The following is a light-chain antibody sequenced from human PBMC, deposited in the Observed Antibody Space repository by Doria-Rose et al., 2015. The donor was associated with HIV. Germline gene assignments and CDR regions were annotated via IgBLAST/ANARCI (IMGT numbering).Light chain of an antibody. CDR1: QTVSTY. CDR3: QQTYSSPPWT. Sequence: TPSPSSLSASIGDRVTITCRASQTVSTYLNWFQQEPGKAPKLLIYAASRLQSGVPSRFSGSGSGTDFTLTISGLQPGDFATYYCQQTYSSPPWTLGQGTKVEMK. CDR2: AAS. J-gene: IGKJ1*01. V-gene: IGKV1-39*01.